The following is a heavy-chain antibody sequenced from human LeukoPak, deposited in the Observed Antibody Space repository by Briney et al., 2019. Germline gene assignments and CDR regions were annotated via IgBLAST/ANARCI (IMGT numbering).Heavy chain of an antibody. Sequence: PSETLSLTCTVYGGSFSGYYWSWIRQPPGKGLEWIGEINHSGSTNYNPSLKSRVTISVDTSKNQFSLKLSSVTAADTAVYYCARVASYYDFWSGYYTATHFDYWGQGTLVTVSS. V-gene: IGHV4-34*01. D-gene: IGHD3-3*01. CDR1: GGSFSGYY. CDR3: ARVASYYDFWSGYYTATHFDY. J-gene: IGHJ4*02. CDR2: INHSGST.